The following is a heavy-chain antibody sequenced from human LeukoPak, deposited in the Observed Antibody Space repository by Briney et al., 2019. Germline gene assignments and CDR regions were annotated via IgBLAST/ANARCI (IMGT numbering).Heavy chain of an antibody. CDR1: GGSISSGSYY. V-gene: IGHV4-61*02. CDR2: IYTSGST. CDR3: ARVQTNNWNYEEDWFDP. Sequence: PSETLSLTYTVSGGSISSGSYYWSWIRQPAGKGLEWIGRIYTSGSTNYNPSLKSPVTISVDTSKNQFSLKLSSVTAADTAVYYCARVQTNNWNYEEDWFDPWGQGTLVTVSS. J-gene: IGHJ5*02. D-gene: IGHD1-7*01.